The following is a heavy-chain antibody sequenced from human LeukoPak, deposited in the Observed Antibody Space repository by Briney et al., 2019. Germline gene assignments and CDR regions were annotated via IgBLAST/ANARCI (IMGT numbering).Heavy chain of an antibody. V-gene: IGHV3-23*01. Sequence: GGSLRLSCAASGFTFSSYAMSWVRRAPGKGLEWVSAISGSGGSTYYADSVKGRFTISRDNSKNTLYLQMNSLRAEDTAVYYCAKGRAAPYYYYGMDVWGQGTTVTVSS. CDR1: GFTFSSYA. J-gene: IGHJ6*02. CDR3: AKGRAAPYYYYGMDV. D-gene: IGHD6-6*01. CDR2: ISGSGGST.